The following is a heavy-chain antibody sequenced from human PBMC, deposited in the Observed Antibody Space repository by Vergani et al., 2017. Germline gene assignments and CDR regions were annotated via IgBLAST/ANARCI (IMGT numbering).Heavy chain of an antibody. D-gene: IGHD2-2*01. V-gene: IGHV3-23*04. J-gene: IGHJ5*02. Sequence: EVQLVESGGGLVQPGGSLRLSCAASGFTFSSYAMSWVRQAPRKGLEWVSAISGSGGSTYYADSVKGRFTISRDNSKNTLYLQMNSLRAEDTAVYYCAKVSCSSTSCYSGRWFDPWGQGTLVTVSS. CDR3: AKVSCSSTSCYSGRWFDP. CDR2: ISGSGGST. CDR1: GFTFSSYA.